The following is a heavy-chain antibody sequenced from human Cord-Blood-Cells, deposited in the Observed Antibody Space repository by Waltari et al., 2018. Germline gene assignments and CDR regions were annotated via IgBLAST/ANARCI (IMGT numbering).Heavy chain of an antibody. CDR1: GGSISSSS. Sequence: QVQLQESGPGLVKPSETLSLTCTVSGGSISSSSWSWIRQPPGKGLEWIGYIYYSGSTNYNPSLKSRVTISVDTSKNQFSLKLSSVTAADTAVYYCARRGMVRGLYMDVWGKGTTVTVSS. D-gene: IGHD3-10*01. V-gene: IGHV4-59*01. CDR3: ARRGMVRGLYMDV. J-gene: IGHJ6*03. CDR2: IYYSGST.